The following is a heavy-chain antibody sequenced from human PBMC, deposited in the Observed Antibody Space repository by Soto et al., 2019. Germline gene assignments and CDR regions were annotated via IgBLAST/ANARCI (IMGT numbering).Heavy chain of an antibody. D-gene: IGHD3-22*01. CDR2: ISYDGSDK. CDR1: GFTYTDFA. J-gene: IGHJ6*02. Sequence: VQLVESGGGEVQPGRSLRLSCAASGFTYTDFALHWVRQAPGKGLEWVAIISYDGSDKYYADSVKGRFAISRDNPKNPRFLKRNSLRPQDTAVYFCARRAWDSYYAIDVWGQGTTVTVFS. V-gene: IGHV3-30*09. CDR3: ARRAWDSYYAIDV.